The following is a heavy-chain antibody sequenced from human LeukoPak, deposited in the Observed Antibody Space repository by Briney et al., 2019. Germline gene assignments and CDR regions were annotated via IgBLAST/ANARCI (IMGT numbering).Heavy chain of an antibody. CDR1: GFTFSSYS. CDR2: ISGGSTIV. D-gene: IGHD5-18*01. Sequence: GGSLRLSCSASGFTFSSYSMNWVRQVPGKGLEGVSYISGGSTIVYYADSMKGRFTISRDNANNSLYLQMNSLRDEDTALYYCAISRGYSYGLDYWGQGTLVTVSS. J-gene: IGHJ4*02. V-gene: IGHV3-48*02. CDR3: AISRGYSYGLDY.